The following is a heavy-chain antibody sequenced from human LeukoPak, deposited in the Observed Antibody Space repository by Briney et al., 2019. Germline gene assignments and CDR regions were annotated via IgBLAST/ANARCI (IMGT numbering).Heavy chain of an antibody. Sequence: GGSLRLSCAASGFTVSSNYIWVRQAPGKGLEWVSVIYSGGSTYYADSVKGRFTISRDNSKNTLYLQMNSLRTEDTAAYYCARSGLNRFDYWGQGTLVTVSS. J-gene: IGHJ4*02. D-gene: IGHD2-15*01. CDR1: GFTVSSNY. CDR2: IYSGGST. CDR3: ARSGLNRFDY. V-gene: IGHV3-53*01.